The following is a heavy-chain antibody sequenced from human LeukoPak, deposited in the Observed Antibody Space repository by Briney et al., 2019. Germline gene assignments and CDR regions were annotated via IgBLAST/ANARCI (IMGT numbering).Heavy chain of an antibody. CDR1: GYTFTGYY. J-gene: IGHJ5*02. CDR2: INPNSGGT. CDR3: ARGLYDSSGYHPT. V-gene: IGHV1-2*02. D-gene: IGHD3-22*01. Sequence: GASVKVSCKASGYTFTGYYMRWVRQAPGQGLEWMGWINPNSGGTNYAQKFQGRVTMTRDTSISTAYMELSRLRSVDTAVYYCARGLYDSSGYHPTWGQGTLVTVSS.